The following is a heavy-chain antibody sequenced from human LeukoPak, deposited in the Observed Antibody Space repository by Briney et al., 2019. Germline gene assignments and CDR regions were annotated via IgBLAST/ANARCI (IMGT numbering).Heavy chain of an antibody. CDR3: ARGAEKLLWFGAALDY. J-gene: IGHJ4*02. V-gene: IGHV4-34*01. CDR2: INHSGST. Sequence: SETLSLTCAVYGGSFSGYYWSWIRQPPGKGLEWIGEINHSGSTNYNPSLKSRVTISVDTSKNQFSLKLSSVTAADTAVYYCARGAEKLLWFGAALDYWGQGTLVTVSS. CDR1: GGSFSGYY. D-gene: IGHD3-10*01.